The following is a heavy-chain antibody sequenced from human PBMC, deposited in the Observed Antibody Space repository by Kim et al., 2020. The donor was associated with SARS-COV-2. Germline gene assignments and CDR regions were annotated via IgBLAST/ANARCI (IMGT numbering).Heavy chain of an antibody. J-gene: IGHJ4*02. CDR3: ARLRRTNYNAFDY. V-gene: IGHV3-11*06. Sequence: GGSLRLSCAASGFTFSDYYMSWIRQAPGKGLEWTSYISSSNTYTIYADSVKGRFTISRDSARNSLYLQMNSLRAEDTAVYYCARLRRTNYNAFDYWGQGTLVTVSS. CDR1: GFTFSDYY. CDR2: ISSSNTYT. D-gene: IGHD3-10*01.